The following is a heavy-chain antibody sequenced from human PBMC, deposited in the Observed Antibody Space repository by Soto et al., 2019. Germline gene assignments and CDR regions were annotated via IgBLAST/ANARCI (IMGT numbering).Heavy chain of an antibody. Sequence: QVQLQESGPGLVKPSETLSLTCTVSGVSISGYYWSWIRQPPGKGLEWIGYIYYSGSTNYNSSLKRRVTISLDTSKNQFSLKLSSVTAADTAVYYCARHCEYQLLDAFDVWGQGTMVTVSS. D-gene: IGHD2-2*01. CDR3: ARHCEYQLLDAFDV. J-gene: IGHJ3*01. V-gene: IGHV4-59*08. CDR1: GVSISGYY. CDR2: IYYSGST.